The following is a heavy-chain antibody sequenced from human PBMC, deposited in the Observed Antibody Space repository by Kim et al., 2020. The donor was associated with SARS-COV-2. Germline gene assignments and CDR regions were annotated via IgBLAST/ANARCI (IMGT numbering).Heavy chain of an antibody. D-gene: IGHD4-17*01. Sequence: SETLSLTCTVSGGSISSYYWSWIRQPPGKGLEWIGYIYYSGSTNYNPSLKSRVTISVDTSKNQFSLKLSSVTAADTAVYYCARGYGDPRGDYWGQGTLVTVSS. CDR2: IYYSGST. CDR1: GGSISSYY. J-gene: IGHJ4*02. CDR3: ARGYGDPRGDY. V-gene: IGHV4-59*13.